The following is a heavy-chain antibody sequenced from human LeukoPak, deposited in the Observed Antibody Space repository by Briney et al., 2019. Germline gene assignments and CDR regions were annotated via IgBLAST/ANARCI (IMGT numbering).Heavy chain of an antibody. J-gene: IGHJ4*02. D-gene: IGHD1-26*01. V-gene: IGHV3-74*01. CDR3: AKDTYSGSYIDY. CDR2: INTDGSST. CDR1: GFTFSSYW. Sequence: GGSLRLSCAASGFTFSSYWMHWVRQAPGKGLVWVSRINTDGSSTSYADSVKGRFTISRDNAKNSLYLQMNSLRAEDTALYYCAKDTYSGSYIDYWGQETLVTVSS.